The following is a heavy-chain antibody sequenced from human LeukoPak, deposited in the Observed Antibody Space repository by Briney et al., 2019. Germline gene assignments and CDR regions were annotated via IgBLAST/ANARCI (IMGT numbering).Heavy chain of an antibody. CDR1: GFTVTSYG. D-gene: IGHD6-13*01. Sequence: GGSLRLSCALSGFTVTSYGMTWVRHAPEKGLEWVSAVSATDASAQYAESVKGRFTISRDNSKNSLYVQMNSLRDEDTAVYYCEKARIAAAGTGAFDVWGQGTMVTVSS. J-gene: IGHJ3*01. CDR3: EKARIAAAGTGAFDV. V-gene: IGHV3-23*01. CDR2: VSATDASA.